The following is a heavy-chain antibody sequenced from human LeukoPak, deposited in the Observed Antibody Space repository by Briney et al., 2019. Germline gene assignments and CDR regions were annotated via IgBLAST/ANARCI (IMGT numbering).Heavy chain of an antibody. V-gene: IGHV3-74*01. CDR2: INSDGRST. D-gene: IGHD3-10*01. J-gene: IGHJ4*02. CDR3: ARGARGSGTASDY. Sequence: GGSLRLSCEASGFTFSDYWMHWVRQAPGKGLVWVSRINSDGRSTTYADSVKGRFTVSRDNAKNTLYLQMNSLRAEDTAVYYCARGARGSGTASDYWGQGTLVTVSS. CDR1: GFTFSDYW.